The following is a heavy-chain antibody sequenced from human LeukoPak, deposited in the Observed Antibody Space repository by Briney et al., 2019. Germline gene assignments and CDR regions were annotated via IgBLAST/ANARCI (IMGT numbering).Heavy chain of an antibody. J-gene: IGHJ3*02. CDR1: GGSFSGYY. CDR3: ASDSSSWYELDAFDI. D-gene: IGHD6-13*01. CDR2: INHSGST. V-gene: IGHV4-34*01. Sequence: SETLSLTCAVYGGSFSGYYWSWIRQPPGKGLEWIGEINHSGSTNYNPSLKSRVTISVETSKNQFSLKLSSVTAADTAVYYCASDSSSWYELDAFDIWGQGTMVTVSS.